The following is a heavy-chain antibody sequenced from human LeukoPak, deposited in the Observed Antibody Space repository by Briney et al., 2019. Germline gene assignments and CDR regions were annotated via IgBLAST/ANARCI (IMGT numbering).Heavy chain of an antibody. J-gene: IGHJ4*02. V-gene: IGHV1-69*05. CDR1: GGTFNSYA. CDR2: IIPRLGTT. Sequence: SVKVSCKASGGTFNSYAINWVRQAPGQGLEWMGGIIPRLGTTKYIEKFQGRITITTDESTATAYMELTSLRSEDTAVYYCAADGTDWGQGTLVTVPS. CDR3: AADGTD.